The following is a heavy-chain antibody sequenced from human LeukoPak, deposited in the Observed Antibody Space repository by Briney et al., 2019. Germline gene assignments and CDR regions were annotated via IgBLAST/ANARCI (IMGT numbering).Heavy chain of an antibody. J-gene: IGHJ4*02. D-gene: IGHD1-1*01. CDR2: IHYTGAS. Sequence: SETLSLTCTVSGASVSSYYWNWIRQPPGKGLEWIGYIHYTGASKSNPFLKSRLTKSVDTSGNEISLKLTSVTAADTAVYYCARWNSNYRAFDYWGQGTLATVSS. CDR1: GASVSSYY. V-gene: IGHV4-59*02. CDR3: ARWNSNYRAFDY.